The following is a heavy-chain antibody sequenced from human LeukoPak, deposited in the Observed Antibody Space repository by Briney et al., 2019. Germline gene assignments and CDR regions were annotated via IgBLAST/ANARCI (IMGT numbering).Heavy chain of an antibody. J-gene: IGHJ4*02. CDR2: ISGSGGST. CDR3: ARDLAVAGIGFDY. CDR1: GFTLSSYG. Sequence: GGSLRLSCAAYGFTLSSYGMRWVRQAPGKGLEGGSVISGSGGSTYSADSVKGRFTISTDNAKHSLYPQMNSLRAEDTAVYYCARDLAVAGIGFDYWGQGTLVTVSS. V-gene: IGHV3-23*01. D-gene: IGHD6-19*01.